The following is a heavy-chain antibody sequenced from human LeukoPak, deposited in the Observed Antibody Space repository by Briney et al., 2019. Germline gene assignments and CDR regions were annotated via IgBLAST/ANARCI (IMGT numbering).Heavy chain of an antibody. J-gene: IGHJ4*02. Sequence: SETLSLTCAVYGGSFSGYYWSWIRQPPGKGLEWIGEINHSGSTNYNPSLKSRVTISVDTSKNQFSLKLSSLTAADTAVYYCARRYYGSGSYYLDYWGQGTLVTVSS. V-gene: IGHV4-34*01. CDR2: INHSGST. D-gene: IGHD3-10*01. CDR3: ARRYYGSGSYYLDY. CDR1: GGSFSGYY.